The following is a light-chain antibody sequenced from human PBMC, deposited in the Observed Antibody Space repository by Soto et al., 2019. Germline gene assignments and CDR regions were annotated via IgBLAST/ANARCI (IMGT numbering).Light chain of an antibody. Sequence: EIVMTQSPATLSVSPGARAPLSCRASQSVSYNLAWYQHKPGQAPRLLIYGPSTRATGIPARFSGSGSGTEFTLTISSLQSEDFALYYCQQYNNWPRTFGQGTKVDIK. CDR1: QSVSYN. J-gene: IGKJ1*01. V-gene: IGKV3-15*01. CDR2: GPS. CDR3: QQYNNWPRT.